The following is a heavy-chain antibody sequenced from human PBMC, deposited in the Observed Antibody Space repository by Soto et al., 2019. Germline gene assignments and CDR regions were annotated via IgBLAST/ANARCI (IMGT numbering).Heavy chain of an antibody. Sequence: PSETLSLTCTVSGGSISSGGYYWSWIRQHPGKGLEWIGYIYYSGSTYYNPSLKSRVTISVDTSKNQFSLKLSSVTAADTAVYYCARDYYDSSGPANNWFDPWGQGTPVTVSS. CDR1: GGSISSGGYY. CDR3: ARDYYDSSGPANNWFDP. CDR2: IYYSGST. D-gene: IGHD3-22*01. J-gene: IGHJ5*02. V-gene: IGHV4-31*03.